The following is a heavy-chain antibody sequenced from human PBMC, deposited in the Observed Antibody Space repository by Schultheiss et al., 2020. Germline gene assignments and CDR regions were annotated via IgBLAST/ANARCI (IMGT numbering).Heavy chain of an antibody. J-gene: IGHJ4*02. CDR3: AKAGDIVVVVAATRLPFDH. CDR2: ISGSGGST. D-gene: IGHD2-15*01. V-gene: IGHV3-23*01. Sequence: GGSLRLSCAASGFTFSSYAMSWVRQAPGKGLEWVSAISGSGGSTYYADSVKGRFTISRDNAKNSLYLQMNSLRAEDTAVYYCAKAGDIVVVVAATRLPFDHWGQGTLVTVSS. CDR1: GFTFSSYA.